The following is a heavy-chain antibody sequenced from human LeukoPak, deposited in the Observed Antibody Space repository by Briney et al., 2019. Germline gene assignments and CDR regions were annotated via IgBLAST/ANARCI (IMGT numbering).Heavy chain of an antibody. J-gene: IGHJ4*02. Sequence: GRSLRLSCAASGFTFDDYAMHWVRQAPGKGLEWVSGISWNSGSIGYADSVNGRFTISRDNAKNSLYLQMNSLRAEDTALYYCAKDILTGIAVAGKVTAFDYWGQGTLVTVSS. CDR3: AKDILTGIAVAGKVTAFDY. CDR1: GFTFDDYA. CDR2: ISWNSGSI. V-gene: IGHV3-9*01. D-gene: IGHD6-19*01.